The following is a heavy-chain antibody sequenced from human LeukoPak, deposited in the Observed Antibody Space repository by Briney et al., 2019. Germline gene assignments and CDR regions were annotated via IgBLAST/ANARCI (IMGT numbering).Heavy chain of an antibody. CDR3: AKVGGYCSSTSCPYFDY. V-gene: IGHV3-30*04. J-gene: IGHJ4*02. Sequence: GGSLRLSCAASGFTFSSYAMHWVRQAPGKGLEWVAVISYDGSNKYYADSVKGRFTISRDNSKNTLYLQMNSLRAEDTAVYYCAKVGGYCSSTSCPYFDYWGQGTLVTVSS. CDR2: ISYDGSNK. D-gene: IGHD2-2*01. CDR1: GFTFSSYA.